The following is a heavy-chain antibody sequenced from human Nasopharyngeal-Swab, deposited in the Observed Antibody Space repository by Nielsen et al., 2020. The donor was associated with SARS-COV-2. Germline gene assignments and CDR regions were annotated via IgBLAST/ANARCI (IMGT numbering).Heavy chain of an antibody. D-gene: IGHD3-3*01. CDR1: GGSSSGYY. V-gene: IGHV4-34*01. J-gene: IGHJ4*02. Sequence: SDILSPTFAVYGGSSSGYYWSWIRQPPGKGLEWIGEINHSGSTNYNPSLKSRVTISVDTSKNQFSLKLSSVTAADTAVYYCARGLDGVVNPFDYWGQGTLVTVSS. CDR3: ARGLDGVVNPFDY. CDR2: INHSGST.